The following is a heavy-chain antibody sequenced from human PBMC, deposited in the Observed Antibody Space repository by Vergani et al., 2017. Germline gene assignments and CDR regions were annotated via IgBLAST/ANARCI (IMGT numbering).Heavy chain of an antibody. V-gene: IGHV4-61*02. CDR2: IYISGST. CDR1: GGSISSGSYY. J-gene: IGHJ3*02. CDR3: ARDRRLEWYPYRPDAFDI. Sequence: QVQLQESGPGLVKPPQTLSLTCTVSGGSISSGSYYWSWIRQPAGKGLEWIGRIYISGSTNYNPSLKSRVTISVDTSKNQFSLKLSSVTAADTAVYYCARDRRLEWYPYRPDAFDIWGQGTMVTVSS. D-gene: IGHD3-3*01.